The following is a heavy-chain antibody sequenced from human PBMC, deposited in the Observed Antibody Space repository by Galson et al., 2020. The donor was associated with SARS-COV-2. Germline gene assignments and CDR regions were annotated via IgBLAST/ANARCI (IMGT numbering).Heavy chain of an antibody. V-gene: IGHV3-33*01. J-gene: IGHJ6*02. D-gene: IGHD1-1*01. CDR2: IWYDGSNK. CDR1: GFTFSSYG. CDR3: ARTPSYYYGMDV. Sequence: GGSLRLSCAASGFTFSSYGMHWVRQAPGKGLEWVAVIWYDGSNKYYADSVKGRFTISRDNSKNTLYLQMNSLRAEDTAVYYCARTPSYYYGMDVWGQGTTVTVSS.